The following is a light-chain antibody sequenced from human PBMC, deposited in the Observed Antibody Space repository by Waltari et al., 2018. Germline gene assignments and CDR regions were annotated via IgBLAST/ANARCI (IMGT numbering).Light chain of an antibody. CDR3: AAWDDSLNGVV. J-gene: IGLJ2*01. Sequence: QSVLTHSPSASGTPGQRVTISCSGSSSNIGSNAVNWYRQLPGTAPKLLIFSNDQRPSGVPGRFSGSKSGTSASLAISGLQSEDDADYYCAAWDDSLNGVVFGGGTKLTVL. V-gene: IGLV1-44*01. CDR1: SSNIGSNA. CDR2: SND.